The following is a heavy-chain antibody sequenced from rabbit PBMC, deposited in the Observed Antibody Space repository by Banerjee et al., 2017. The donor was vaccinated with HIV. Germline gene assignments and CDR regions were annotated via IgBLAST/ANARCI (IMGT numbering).Heavy chain of an antibody. Sequence: QEQLVEPGGGLVQPGGSQKLSCKASGFDFSSYGVSWVRQAPGTGLEWIGYIDPVFGRTYYASWVNGLFTISSHDAQNTLYLQLNSLTAADTATYFCVRDLGGTMTIGNLWGPGTLVTVS. CDR1: GFDFSSYG. CDR2: IDPVFGRT. V-gene: IGHV1S47*01. D-gene: IGHD2-1*01. CDR3: VRDLGGTMTIGNL. J-gene: IGHJ4*01.